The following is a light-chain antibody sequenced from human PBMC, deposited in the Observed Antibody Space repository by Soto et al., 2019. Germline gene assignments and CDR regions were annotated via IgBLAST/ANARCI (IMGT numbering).Light chain of an antibody. J-gene: IGLJ2*01. Sequence: QSVLTQPPSASGTPGQRVTISCSGSSSNIGNNPVNWYQQLPGTAPKLLIYTNNERPSGVPDRFSGSKSGTSASLAISGLQSEDEADYYCAAWDASLNGPVFGGGTQLTVL. CDR2: TNN. CDR1: SSNIGNNP. V-gene: IGLV1-44*01. CDR3: AAWDASLNGPV.